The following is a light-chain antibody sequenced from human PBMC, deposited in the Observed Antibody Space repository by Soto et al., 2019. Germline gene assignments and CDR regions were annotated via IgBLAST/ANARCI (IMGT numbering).Light chain of an antibody. J-gene: IGKJ4*01. CDR1: QRIRRN. CDR2: GAS. Sequence: MGVTHSPGSLSLSPGGRATLSCRASQRIRRNSAWYQQKPGQAPRLLIYGASTRATGIPGRFSGSGYETEFRLTISRLMSEDCPVYYSKQYNSWPRTFGGGTKAEMK. CDR3: KQYNSWPRT. V-gene: IGKV3-15*01.